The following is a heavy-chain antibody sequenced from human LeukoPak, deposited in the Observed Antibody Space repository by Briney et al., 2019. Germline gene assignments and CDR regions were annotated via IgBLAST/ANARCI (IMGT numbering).Heavy chain of an antibody. Sequence: GGSLRLSCAASGFTVSSNYMSWVRQAPGKGLEWVSVIYSGGSTYYADSVKGRFTISRDNSKNTLYLQMNSLRAEDTAVYYCAKDQGFWSGFTVGAFDIWGQGTMVTVSS. CDR1: GFTVSSNY. J-gene: IGHJ3*02. V-gene: IGHV3-53*01. D-gene: IGHD3-3*01. CDR3: AKDQGFWSGFTVGAFDI. CDR2: IYSGGST.